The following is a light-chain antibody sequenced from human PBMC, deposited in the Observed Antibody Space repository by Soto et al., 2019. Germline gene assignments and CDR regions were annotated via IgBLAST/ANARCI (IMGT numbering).Light chain of an antibody. J-gene: IGKJ2*01. CDR1: QSVSSY. CDR2: DAS. CDR3: QQLSNWPPYT. V-gene: IGKV3-11*01. Sequence: EIVLTQSPATLSLSPGERATLSCRASQSVSSYLAWYQQKPGQAPRLLIYDASNRATGIPARFSGSGSGTDFTLTSSSLEPVDFAVYYWQQLSNWPPYTFGQGTKLEIK.